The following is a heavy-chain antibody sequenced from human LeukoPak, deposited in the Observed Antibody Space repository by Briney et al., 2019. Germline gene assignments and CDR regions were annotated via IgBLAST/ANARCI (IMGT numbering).Heavy chain of an antibody. J-gene: IGHJ3*02. CDR2: IKQDGSEK. Sequence: GGSLRLSCAASGFTFSSYWMSWVRQAPGKGLEWVADIKQDGSEKYYVDSVKGRFTISRDNAKNSLYLQMNSLRAEDTAVYYCAREGGRISRAFDIWGQGTMVTVSS. CDR1: GFTFSSYW. D-gene: IGHD3-16*01. V-gene: IGHV3-7*01. CDR3: AREGGRISRAFDI.